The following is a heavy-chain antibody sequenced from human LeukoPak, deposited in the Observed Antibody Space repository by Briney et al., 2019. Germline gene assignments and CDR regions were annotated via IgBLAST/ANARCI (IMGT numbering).Heavy chain of an antibody. D-gene: IGHD1-7*01. Sequence: SETLSLTCTVSGGSISITGISWNWVRQPPGKGLEWIGCVYHSGSTYLNPSLKSRVTMSVDKSKNQFSLKLNSVTAADTAVYFCARDIWVNSAWGQGTLVTVSS. V-gene: IGHV4-30-2*01. J-gene: IGHJ5*02. CDR3: ARDIWVNSA. CDR2: VYHSGST. CDR1: GGSISITGIS.